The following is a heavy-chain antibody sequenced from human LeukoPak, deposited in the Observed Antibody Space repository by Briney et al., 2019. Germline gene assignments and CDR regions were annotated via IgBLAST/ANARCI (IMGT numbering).Heavy chain of an antibody. CDR2: IYTSGST. D-gene: IGHD3-22*01. J-gene: IGHJ1*01. CDR3: AREGYDTNFYYKAVY. CDR1: GGSISSYY. Sequence: PSETLSLTCTVSGGSISSYYGSWIRQPAGKGLEWIGRIYTSGSTSYNPSLKSRVTITLDTSKSQFSLRLSSVTAADTAVYYCAREGYDTNFYYKAVYWGQGTLVTVSS. V-gene: IGHV4-4*07.